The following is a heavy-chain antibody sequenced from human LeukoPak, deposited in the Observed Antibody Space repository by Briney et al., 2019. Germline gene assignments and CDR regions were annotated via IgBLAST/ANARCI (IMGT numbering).Heavy chain of an antibody. D-gene: IGHD4-17*01. J-gene: IGHJ4*02. CDR3: AKGGSKMTTGYFDY. V-gene: IGHV3-30*02. CDR1: GFTFSSYG. Sequence: GGSLRLSCAASGFTFSSYGMHWVRQAPGKGLEWVAFIRYDGSNKYYADSVKGRFTISRDNSKNTLYLQMNSLRAEDTAVYCCAKGGSKMTTGYFDYWGQGTLVTVSS. CDR2: IRYDGSNK.